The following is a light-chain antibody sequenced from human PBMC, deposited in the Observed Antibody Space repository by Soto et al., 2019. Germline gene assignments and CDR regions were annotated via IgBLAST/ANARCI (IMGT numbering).Light chain of an antibody. J-gene: IGKJ1*01. CDR3: QQYGSSPLWA. V-gene: IGKV3-20*01. CDR2: GAS. CDR1: HSVSSSY. Sequence: DIVLTQSPGTLFLSPREKYTLSCRASHSVSSSYLAWYQQKPGQAPRLLIYGASSRATGIPDRFSGSGSGTDFTLTISRLEPEDFAVYYCQQYGSSPLWAFGQGTKVDIK.